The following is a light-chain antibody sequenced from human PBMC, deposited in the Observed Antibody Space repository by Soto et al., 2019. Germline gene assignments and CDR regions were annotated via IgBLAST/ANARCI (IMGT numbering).Light chain of an antibody. Sequence: DIQMNQSPSTLSASVGDRVTITCRASQSIGRWLAWYQQKPGKAPKLLIHGASSLESGVPSRFSGTGSGTEFTLTIFNLQPDDFATYCCQQFLSYPLTFGGGTNVDTK. J-gene: IGKJ4*01. CDR1: QSIGRW. CDR3: QQFLSYPLT. CDR2: GAS. V-gene: IGKV1-5*01.